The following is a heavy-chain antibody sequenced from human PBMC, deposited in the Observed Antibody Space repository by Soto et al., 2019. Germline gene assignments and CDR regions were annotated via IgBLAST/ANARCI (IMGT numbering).Heavy chain of an antibody. CDR3: VRDKHRGNDFGL. V-gene: IGHV4-30-4*01. Sequence: SETLSLTCSVSGASVAGGSYYWSWVRQPPGKGLEWIGYIPSRGRPFYNPSLTSRGTISADTSKNQLSLQLTSVTAADTAVYYCVRDKHRGNDFGLWGQGTLVTVS. D-gene: IGHD1-1*01. CDR2: IPSRGRP. J-gene: IGHJ5*02. CDR1: GASVAGGSYY.